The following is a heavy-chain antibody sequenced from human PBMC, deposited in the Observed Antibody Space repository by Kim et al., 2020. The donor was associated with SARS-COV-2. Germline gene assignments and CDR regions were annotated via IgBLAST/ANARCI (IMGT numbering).Heavy chain of an antibody. CDR3: ASSEAAAGTLFDY. D-gene: IGHD6-13*01. J-gene: IGHJ4*02. V-gene: IGHV4-59*01. Sequence: SETLSLTCTVSGGSISSYYWSWIRQPPGKGLEWIGYIYHSGSTNYNPSLKSRVTISVDTSKNQFSLKLSSVTAADTAVYYCASSEAAAGTLFDYWGQGTLVTVSS. CDR2: IYHSGST. CDR1: GGSISSYY.